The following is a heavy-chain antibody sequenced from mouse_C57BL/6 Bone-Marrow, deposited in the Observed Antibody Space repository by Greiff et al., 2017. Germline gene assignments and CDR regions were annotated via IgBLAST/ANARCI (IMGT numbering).Heavy chain of an antibody. Sequence: EVKVVESEGGLVQPGSSMKLSCTASGFTFSDYYMAWVRQVPEKGLEWVANINYDGSSTYYLDSLKSRFIISRDNAKNILYLQMSSLKSEDTATYYCAREGGYYDYDEKYFDVWGTGTTVTVSS. CDR1: GFTFSDYY. CDR2: INYDGSST. J-gene: IGHJ1*03. CDR3: AREGGYYDYDEKYFDV. V-gene: IGHV5-16*01. D-gene: IGHD2-4*01.